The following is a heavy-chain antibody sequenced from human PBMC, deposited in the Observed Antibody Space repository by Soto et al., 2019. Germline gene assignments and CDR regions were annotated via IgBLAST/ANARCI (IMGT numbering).Heavy chain of an antibody. Sequence: EVQLLESGGGLVQPEGSLRVSCTASGFTFSNYGMSWVRQAPGKGLEWVSSISGSGGGIYYADSVRGRFTISRDNSKNTLYLQMNDLRVEDTAVYYCAKNPSLIVVEWFDPWGQGTLVTVSS. CDR2: ISGSGGGI. CDR3: AKNPSLIVVEWFDP. J-gene: IGHJ5*02. V-gene: IGHV3-23*01. CDR1: GFTFSNYG. D-gene: IGHD2-15*01.